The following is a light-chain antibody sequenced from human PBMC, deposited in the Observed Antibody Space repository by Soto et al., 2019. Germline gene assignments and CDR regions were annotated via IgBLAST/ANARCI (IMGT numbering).Light chain of an antibody. CDR3: QQGT. CDR2: GAS. Sequence: EIVLTQSPGTLSLSPGERATLSCRASQSVSSSYLAWYQQRPGQAPRLLLYGASNRATGTPARFSGSGSGTDFTLTISRLEPEDFAVYYCQQGTFGQGTKVDIK. V-gene: IGKV3-20*01. CDR1: QSVSSSY. J-gene: IGKJ1*01.